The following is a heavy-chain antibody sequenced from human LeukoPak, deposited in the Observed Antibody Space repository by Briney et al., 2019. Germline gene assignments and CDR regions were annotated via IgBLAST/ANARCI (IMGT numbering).Heavy chain of an antibody. J-gene: IGHJ4*02. CDR1: GFTFSSYS. CDR3: ARDWAAAGMH. D-gene: IGHD6-13*01. V-gene: IGHV3-48*01. CDR2: ISSSSSTI. Sequence: GGSLRLSCAASGFTFSSYSMNWVRQAPGKGLEWVSYISSSSSTIYYADSVKGRFTNSRDNAKNSLYLQMNSLRAEDTAVYYCARDWAAAGMHWGQGTLVTVSS.